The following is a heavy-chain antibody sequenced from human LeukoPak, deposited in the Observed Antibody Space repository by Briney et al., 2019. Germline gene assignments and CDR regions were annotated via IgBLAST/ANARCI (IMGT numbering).Heavy chain of an antibody. Sequence: SETLSLTCAVYGGSFSGYYWSWIRQPPGKGLEWIGEINHSGSTNYNPSLKSRVTISVDTSKNQFSLKLSSVTAADTAVYYCARQTAVLTYYYMDVWGKGTTVTISS. CDR1: GGSFSGYY. CDR3: ARQTAVLTYYYMDV. CDR2: INHSGST. V-gene: IGHV4-34*01. J-gene: IGHJ6*03. D-gene: IGHD3-22*01.